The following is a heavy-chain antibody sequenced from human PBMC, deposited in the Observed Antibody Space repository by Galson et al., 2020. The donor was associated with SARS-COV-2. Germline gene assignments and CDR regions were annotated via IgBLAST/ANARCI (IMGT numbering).Heavy chain of an antibody. V-gene: IGHV4-39*01. J-gene: IGHJ3*02. D-gene: IGHD1-26*01. CDR2: IYYGGST. Sequence: ASQPLSLTCTVSDGSISSSSYYWGWIRQPPGKGLEWIGSIYYGGSTYYKPSLKSRVTMSVDTSKNQYSLRLGSVTAADTAVYYCARQNRILGGYYGHFDILGQGTIVTVSS. CDR3: ARQNRILGGYYGHFDI. CDR1: DGSISSSSYY.